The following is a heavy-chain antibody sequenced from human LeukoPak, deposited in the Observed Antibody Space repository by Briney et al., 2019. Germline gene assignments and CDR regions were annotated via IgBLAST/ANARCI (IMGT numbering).Heavy chain of an antibody. Sequence: GGSLRLSCSASGFTFSTYAMHWVRQAPGKGLEYVSAISSNGGGTYYADSVKGRFTISRDNSKNTLYLQMSSLRPEDTAVYYCESSPVGTFGSWGQGTLVTVSS. CDR3: ESSPVGTFGS. D-gene: IGHD6-13*01. J-gene: IGHJ4*02. CDR2: ISSNGGGT. V-gene: IGHV3-64D*06. CDR1: GFTFSTYA.